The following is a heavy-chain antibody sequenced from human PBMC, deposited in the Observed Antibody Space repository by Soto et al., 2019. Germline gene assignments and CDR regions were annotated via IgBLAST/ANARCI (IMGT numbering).Heavy chain of an antibody. CDR2: IGGGDT. Sequence: EVVFLESGGGLVQPGGSLRLSCTTSGFTFYNHAMNWVRQAPGKGLEWVSTIGGGDTHNSDSVKGRFPITSDDSRATMSLQMNSLRVEDKAAYYCAKDRFPGNGIYDAFDRWGQGILVTVSS. D-gene: IGHD1-26*01. CDR1: GFTFYNHA. J-gene: IGHJ5*02. CDR3: AKDRFPGNGIYDAFDR. V-gene: IGHV3-23*01.